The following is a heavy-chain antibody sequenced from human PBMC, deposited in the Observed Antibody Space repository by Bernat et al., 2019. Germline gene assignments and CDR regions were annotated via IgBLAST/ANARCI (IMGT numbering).Heavy chain of an antibody. CDR1: GFTVSSNY. Sequence: EVQLVESGGGLVQPGRSLRLSCAASGFTVSSNYMSWVRQAPGKGLEWVSVIYSGGSTYYADSVKGRFTISRDNSKNTLYLQMNSLRAEDTAVYYCARDSRGIPDYDILTGLGWFDPWGQGTLVTVSS. J-gene: IGHJ5*02. D-gene: IGHD3-9*01. CDR2: IYSGGST. CDR3: ARDSRGIPDYDILTGLGWFDP. V-gene: IGHV3-66*01.